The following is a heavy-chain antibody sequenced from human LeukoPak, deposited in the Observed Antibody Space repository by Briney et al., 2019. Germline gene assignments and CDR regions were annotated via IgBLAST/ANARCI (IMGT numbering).Heavy chain of an antibody. CDR3: VRGVAARLNY. Sequence: SETLSLTCTVSGGSISSYYWSWIRQPPGNGLEWIGYIYYSGSTNYNPSLKSRVTISVDTSKNQFSLKLSSVTAADTAVYYCVRGVAARLNYWGQGTLVTVSS. D-gene: IGHD6-6*01. V-gene: IGHV4-59*01. CDR2: IYYSGST. CDR1: GGSISSYY. J-gene: IGHJ4*02.